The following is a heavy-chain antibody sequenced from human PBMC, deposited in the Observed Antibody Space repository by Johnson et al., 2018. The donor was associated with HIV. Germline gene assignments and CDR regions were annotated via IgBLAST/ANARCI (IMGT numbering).Heavy chain of an antibody. CDR3: TTAIVIDAFDI. Sequence: VQLVESGGGLVKPGGSLRLSCRASGFPFSNAWMNWVRQAPGKGLEWVGRLKSRADGGTTDYAAPVKGRFTISRDDSKNTLFLQMSSLKTDDTAVYYCTTAIVIDAFDIWGQGTMVTVSS. CDR1: GFPFSNAW. CDR2: LKSRADGGTT. V-gene: IGHV3-15*01. D-gene: IGHD3-16*02. J-gene: IGHJ3*02.